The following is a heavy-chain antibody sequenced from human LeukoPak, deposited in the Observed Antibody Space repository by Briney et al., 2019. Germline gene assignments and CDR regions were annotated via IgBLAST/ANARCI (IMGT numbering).Heavy chain of an antibody. CDR3: ARLIGDRTVYDY. D-gene: IGHD6-6*01. J-gene: IGHJ4*02. Sequence: GGSLRLSCAASGFTFRTYWMSWVRQAPGKGLEWVASINQGGSETYYVESVKGRFTISRDNAMNSFFLQMNSLRAEDTAVYYCARLIGDRTVYDYWGQGTLVTVSS. V-gene: IGHV3-7*01. CDR1: GFTFRTYW. CDR2: INQGGSET.